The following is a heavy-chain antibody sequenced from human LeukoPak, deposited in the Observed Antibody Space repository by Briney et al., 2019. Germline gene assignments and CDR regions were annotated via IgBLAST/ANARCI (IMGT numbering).Heavy chain of an antibody. J-gene: IGHJ4*02. CDR2: INPDSGGT. CDR3: ARGGDFWSGYSPSYFDY. Sequence: GASVKVSCKASGYTFTGYYMHRVRQAPGQGLEWMGWINPDSGGTNYAQKFQGRVTMTRDTSISTAYMELSRLRSDDTAVYYCARGGDFWSGYSPSYFDYWGQGTLVTVSS. V-gene: IGHV1-2*02. D-gene: IGHD3-3*01. CDR1: GYTFTGYY.